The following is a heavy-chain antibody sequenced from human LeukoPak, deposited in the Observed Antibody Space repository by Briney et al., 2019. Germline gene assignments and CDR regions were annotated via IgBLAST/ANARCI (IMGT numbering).Heavy chain of an antibody. J-gene: IGHJ5*02. Sequence: GASVKVSCKASGYTFTGYYMHWVRQAPGQGLEWMGWINPNSGGTNYAQKFQGRVTMTRDTSISTSYMELSRLRSDDTAVYYCARGGRSPFSSAAAGTRGSWFDPWGQGTLVTVSS. CDR2: INPNSGGT. D-gene: IGHD6-13*01. CDR3: ARGGRSPFSSAAAGTRGSWFDP. V-gene: IGHV1-2*02. CDR1: GYTFTGYY.